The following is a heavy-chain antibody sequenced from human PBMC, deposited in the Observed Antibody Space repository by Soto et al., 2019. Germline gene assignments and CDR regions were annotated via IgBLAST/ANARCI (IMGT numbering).Heavy chain of an antibody. CDR3: ARLGHPGN. J-gene: IGHJ4*02. V-gene: IGHV1-69*01. Sequence: QVQLVQSGAEGKKPGSSVKVSCTASGGSLRNSVISWVRQAPEQRLEWMGGVIPILGTANYAQKFQGRVTMTADEATSTAYMDLSSLGPDDTAVYYCARLGHPGNWGPGTLVIVSS. CDR1: GGSLRNSV. CDR2: VIPILGTA.